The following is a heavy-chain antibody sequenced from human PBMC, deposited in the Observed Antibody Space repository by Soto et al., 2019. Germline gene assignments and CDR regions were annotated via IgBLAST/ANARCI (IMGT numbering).Heavy chain of an antibody. V-gene: IGHV3-74*01. Sequence: GGSLRLSCAASGFTFSSYWMHWVRQAPGKGLVWVSRINSDGSSTSYADSVKGRFTISRDNAKNTLYLQMNSLRAEDTAVYYCARANIRGYYDFWSGYDYGMDVWGQGTTVTVSS. CDR1: GFTFSSYW. J-gene: IGHJ6*02. D-gene: IGHD3-3*01. CDR3: ARANIRGYYDFWSGYDYGMDV. CDR2: INSDGSST.